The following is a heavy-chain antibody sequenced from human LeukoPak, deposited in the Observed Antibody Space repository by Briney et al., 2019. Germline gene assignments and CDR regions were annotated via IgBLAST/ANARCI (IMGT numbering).Heavy chain of an antibody. V-gene: IGHV4-59*01. CDR2: IYYSGST. J-gene: IGHJ4*02. CDR1: GGSISSYY. CDR3: ARGGSYAQYYFDY. D-gene: IGHD1-26*01. Sequence: SETLSLTCTVSGGSISSYYWSWIRPPPGKGLEWIGYIYYSGSTNYNPSLKRRVTISVDTSKNHFSLKLSSVTAADTAVYYCARGGSYAQYYFDYWGQGTLVTVSS.